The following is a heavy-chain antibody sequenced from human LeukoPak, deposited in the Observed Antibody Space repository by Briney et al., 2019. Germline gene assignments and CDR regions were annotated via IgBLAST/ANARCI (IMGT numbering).Heavy chain of an antibody. CDR1: GGSISSYY. V-gene: IGHV4-59*01. CDR3: ARDLFYYDSSGYYINWFDP. D-gene: IGHD3-22*01. Sequence: SETLSLTCTVSGGSISSYYWSWIRQPPGKGLEWIGYIYYGGSTNYNPSLKSRVTISVDTSKNQFSLKLSSVTAADTAVYYCARDLFYYDSSGYYINWFDPWGQGTLVTVSS. J-gene: IGHJ5*02. CDR2: IYYGGST.